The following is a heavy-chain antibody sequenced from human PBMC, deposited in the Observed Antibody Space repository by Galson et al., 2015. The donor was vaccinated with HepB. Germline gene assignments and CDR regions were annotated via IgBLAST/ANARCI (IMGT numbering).Heavy chain of an antibody. D-gene: IGHD3-3*01. CDR2: IRSKAYGGTT. V-gene: IGHV3-49*03. Sequence: SLRLSCAASGFTFGDYAMSWFRQAPGKGLEWVGFIRSKAYGGTTEYAASVKGRFTISRDDSKSIAYLQMNSLKTEDTAVYYCTRARITIFGVPNRFDPWGQGTLVTVSS. J-gene: IGHJ5*02. CDR1: GFTFGDYA. CDR3: TRARITIFGVPNRFDP.